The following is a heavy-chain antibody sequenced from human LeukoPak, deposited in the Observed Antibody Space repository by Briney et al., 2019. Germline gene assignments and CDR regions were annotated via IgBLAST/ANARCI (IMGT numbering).Heavy chain of an antibody. CDR2: INPSGGST. D-gene: IGHD5-18*01. CDR1: GYTFTSYY. V-gene: IGHV1-46*03. J-gene: IGHJ4*02. CDR3: ARDRLGSYGFCDY. Sequence: ASVKVSCXASGYTFTSYYMHWVRQAPGQGLEWTGIINPSGGSTSYAQKFQGRITMSRDTSTSTVYMELSSLRSEDTAVYHCARDRLGSYGFCDYWGQGTLVTVSS.